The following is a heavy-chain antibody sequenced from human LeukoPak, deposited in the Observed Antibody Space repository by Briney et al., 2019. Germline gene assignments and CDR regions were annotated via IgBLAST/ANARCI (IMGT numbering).Heavy chain of an antibody. Sequence: SETLSLTCAVYGGSFSGYYWSWIRQPPGKGLEWIGEINHTGSTNYNPSLKSRVPISIDTSKNHFSPKLSSVTAADTAVYYCARVLSGNYYPADYWGQGTLVTVSS. CDR2: INHTGST. D-gene: IGHD1-26*01. V-gene: IGHV4-34*01. CDR3: ARVLSGNYYPADY. CDR1: GGSFSGYY. J-gene: IGHJ4*02.